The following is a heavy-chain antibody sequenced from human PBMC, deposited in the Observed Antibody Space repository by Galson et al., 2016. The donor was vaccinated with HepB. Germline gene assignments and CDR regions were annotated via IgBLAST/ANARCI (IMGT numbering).Heavy chain of an antibody. CDR2: ISGSGNNK. Sequence: CAASGFTFTYYEMNWVRQAPGKGLEWVSYISGSGNNKYYADSVRGRFTVSRDNARNSVYLLMNSLRAEDTAIYYCARDIRSDLRSVLRPMAGLVVFYCLDVWGQGTTVTVSS. V-gene: IGHV3-48*03. J-gene: IGHJ6*02. CDR1: GFTFTYYE. D-gene: IGHD3-3*01. CDR3: ARDIRSDLRSVLRPMAGLVVFYCLDV.